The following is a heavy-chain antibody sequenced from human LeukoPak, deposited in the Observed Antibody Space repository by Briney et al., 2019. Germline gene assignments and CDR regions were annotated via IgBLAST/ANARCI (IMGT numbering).Heavy chain of an antibody. CDR1: GYTFTSYD. J-gene: IGHJ4*02. CDR3: VAQGYNWNAYESLGYFDY. D-gene: IGHD1-20*01. Sequence: ASVKVSCKASGYTFTSYDINWVRQATGQGLEWMGWMNPNSGNTGYAQKFQGRVTMTRNTSISTAYMKLSSLRSEDTAVYYCVAQGYNWNAYESLGYFDYWGQGTLVTVSS. V-gene: IGHV1-8*01. CDR2: MNPNSGNT.